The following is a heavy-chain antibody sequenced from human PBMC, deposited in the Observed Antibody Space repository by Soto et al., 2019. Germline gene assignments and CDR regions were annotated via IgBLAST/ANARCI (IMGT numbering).Heavy chain of an antibody. D-gene: IGHD2-21*01. CDR1: GFPFNDDY. V-gene: IGHV3-11*06. Sequence: SLRLSCATSGFPFNDDYMTWIRQAPGKGLEWLSHISPKSTFRNYADSVKGRFTISRDNTESSLFLQMNSLGVDDTAVYSCVRGGGGGLFEHWGQGVLVTVSS. CDR2: ISPKSTFR. CDR3: VRGGGGGLFEH. J-gene: IGHJ4*02.